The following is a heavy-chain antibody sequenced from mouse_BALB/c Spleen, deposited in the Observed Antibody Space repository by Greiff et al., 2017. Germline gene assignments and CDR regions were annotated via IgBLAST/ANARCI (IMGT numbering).Heavy chain of an antibody. CDR3: AREELRRGFFDY. V-gene: IGHV5-9-4*01. Sequence: EVQLVESGGGLVKPGGSLKLSCAASGFTFSSYAMSWVRQSPEKRLEWVAEISSGGSYTYYPDTVKGRFTISRDNPKNTLFLQMTSLRSEDTAMYYCAREELRRGFFDYWGQGTTLTVSS. D-gene: IGHD2-4*01. J-gene: IGHJ2*01. CDR2: ISSGGSYT. CDR1: GFTFSSYA.